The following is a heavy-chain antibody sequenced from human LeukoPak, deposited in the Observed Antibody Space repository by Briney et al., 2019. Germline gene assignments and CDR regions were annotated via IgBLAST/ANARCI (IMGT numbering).Heavy chain of an antibody. Sequence: GASVKVSCKASGYTFTGYYMHWVRQAPGQGLEWMGWINPNSGGTNYAQKFQGRVTMTRDTSISTAYMELSRLRSDDTAVYYCARVPADRFWLVFFRYWGQGTLVTVSS. CDR1: GYTFTGYY. CDR2: INPNSGGT. V-gene: IGHV1-2*02. CDR3: ARVPADRFWLVFFRY. D-gene: IGHD6-19*01. J-gene: IGHJ4*02.